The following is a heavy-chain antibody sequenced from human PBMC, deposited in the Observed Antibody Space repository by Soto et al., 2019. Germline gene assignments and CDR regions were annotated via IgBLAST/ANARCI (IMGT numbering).Heavy chain of an antibody. CDR2: ISYDGSNK. D-gene: IGHD2-15*01. CDR3: AKDLVVVAATPKRYYYYGMDV. Sequence: GGSLRLSCAASGFTFSIYGMHWVRQAPGKGLEWVAVISYDGSNKYYADSVKGRFTISRDNSKNTLYLQMNSLRAEDTAVYYCAKDLVVVAATPKRYYYYGMDVWGQGTTVTVSS. CDR1: GFTFSIYG. V-gene: IGHV3-30*18. J-gene: IGHJ6*02.